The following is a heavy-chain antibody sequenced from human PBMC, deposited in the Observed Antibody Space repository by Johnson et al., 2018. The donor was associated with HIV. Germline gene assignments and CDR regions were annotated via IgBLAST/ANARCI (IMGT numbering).Heavy chain of an antibody. D-gene: IGHD3-16*01. V-gene: IGHV3-30*18. CDR2: ISYDGNNK. Sequence: QVQLVESGGGVVQPGRSLRLSCAASGFTFSNYGMHWVRQAPGKGLEWVAVISYDGNNKYYTDSVKGRFTISRDNSKNTLYLQMNSQRAEDTAVYYCAKDQGYWGEDAFDIWGQGTMVTVSS. J-gene: IGHJ3*02. CDR3: AKDQGYWGEDAFDI. CDR1: GFTFSNYG.